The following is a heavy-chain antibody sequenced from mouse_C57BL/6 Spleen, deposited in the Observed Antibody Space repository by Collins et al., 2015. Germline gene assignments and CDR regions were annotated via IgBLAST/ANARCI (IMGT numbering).Heavy chain of an antibody. J-gene: IGHJ1*01. CDR1: GYTFTECI. CDR3: ARHENYNGSTYWYFDV. V-gene: IGHV1-62-2*01. CDR2: FYPGSGSI. Sequence: VQLQQSGAGLVKPGASVKLSCKASGYTFTECIIHWVKQRSGQGLEWIGWFYPGSGSIKYNEKSKDKATLTADKSSSAVYLELSRLTSEDSAVYFCARHENYNGSTYWYFDVWGAGTTVTVSS. D-gene: IGHD1-1*01.